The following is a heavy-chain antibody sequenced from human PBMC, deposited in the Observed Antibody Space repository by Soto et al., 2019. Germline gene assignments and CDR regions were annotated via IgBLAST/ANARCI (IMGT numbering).Heavy chain of an antibody. Sequence: QVRLVQSGAEVKKPGSSVKVSCKASGGTFSNYALSWVRQAPGQGLEWMGGIILPFGTANYAQKFQGRVTITADESMTTAYMELSGLRSGDTAVYYCARGPVYVGYFDSWGQGTLVTVSS. J-gene: IGHJ4*02. CDR2: IILPFGTA. V-gene: IGHV1-69*12. CDR3: ARGPVYVGYFDS. D-gene: IGHD3-16*01. CDR1: GGTFSNYA.